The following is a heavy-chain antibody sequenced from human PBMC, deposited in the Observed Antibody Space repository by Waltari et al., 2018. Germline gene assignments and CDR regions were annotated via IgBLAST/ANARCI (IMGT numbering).Heavy chain of an antibody. J-gene: IGHJ5*02. Sequence: QVQLQQWGAGLLKPSETLSLTCAVYGGSFSGYYWSWIRQPPGKGLEWIGEINHSGSTNSNPSLKSRVTISVDTSKNQFSLKLSSVTAADTAVYYCARGGSSGWYGGDWFDPWGQGTLVTVSS. CDR2: INHSGST. CDR3: ARGGSSGWYGGDWFDP. D-gene: IGHD6-19*01. V-gene: IGHV4-34*01. CDR1: GGSFSGYY.